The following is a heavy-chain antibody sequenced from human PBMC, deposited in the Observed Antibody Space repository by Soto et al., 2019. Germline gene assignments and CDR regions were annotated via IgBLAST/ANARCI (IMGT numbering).Heavy chain of an antibody. V-gene: IGHV3-30*18. D-gene: IGHD6-19*01. Sequence: PGGSLRLSCAASGFTFSSYGMHWVRQAPGKGLEWVAVISYDGSNKYYADSVKGRFTISRDNSKNTLYLQMNSLRAEDTAVYYCAKDSSGYSSGWFYYYYGMDVWGQGTTVTVSS. CDR3: AKDSSGYSSGWFYYYYGMDV. CDR1: GFTFSSYG. CDR2: ISYDGSNK. J-gene: IGHJ6*02.